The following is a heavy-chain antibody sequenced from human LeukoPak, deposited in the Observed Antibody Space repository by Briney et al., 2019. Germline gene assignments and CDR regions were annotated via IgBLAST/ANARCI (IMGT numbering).Heavy chain of an antibody. CDR3: ARDVDTAMVAHWYFDL. D-gene: IGHD5-18*01. CDR1: GGSISSSNW. CDR2: IYHSGST. Sequence: PSETLSLTCAVSGGSISSSNWWSWVRQPPGKGLEWIGEIYHSGSTNYNPSLKSRVTISVDKSKNQFSLKLSSVTAADTAVYYCARDVDTAMVAHWYFDLWGRGTLVTVSS. V-gene: IGHV4-4*02. J-gene: IGHJ2*01.